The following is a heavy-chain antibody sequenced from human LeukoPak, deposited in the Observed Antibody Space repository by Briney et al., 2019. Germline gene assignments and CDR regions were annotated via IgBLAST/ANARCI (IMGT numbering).Heavy chain of an antibody. J-gene: IGHJ4*02. Sequence: SETPSLTCTVSGGSISSYYWSWIRQPPGKGLEWIGYIYYSGSTNYNPSLKSRVTISIDTSKNQFSLKLSSVTAADTAVYYCARHGPSTGPLGDWGQGTLVTVSS. V-gene: IGHV4-59*08. CDR1: GGSISSYY. CDR2: IYYSGST. CDR3: ARHGPSTGPLGD. D-gene: IGHD4-11*01.